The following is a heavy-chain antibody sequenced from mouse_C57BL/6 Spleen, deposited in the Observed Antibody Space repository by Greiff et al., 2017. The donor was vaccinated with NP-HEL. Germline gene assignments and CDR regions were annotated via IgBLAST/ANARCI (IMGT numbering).Heavy chain of an antibody. D-gene: IGHD2-4*01. CDR3: ARRYDYDGAMDY. Sequence: EVKLMESGGGLVKPGGSLKLSCAASGFTFSDYGMHWVRQAPEKGLEWVAYISSGSSTIYYADTVKGRFTISRDNAKNTLYLQMTSLRSEDTAMYYWARRYDYDGAMDYWGQGTSVTVSS. CDR1: GFTFSDYG. J-gene: IGHJ4*01. CDR2: ISSGSSTI. V-gene: IGHV5-17*01.